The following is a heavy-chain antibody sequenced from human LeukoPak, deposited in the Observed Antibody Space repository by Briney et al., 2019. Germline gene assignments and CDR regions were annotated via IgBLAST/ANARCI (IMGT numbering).Heavy chain of an antibody. CDR1: GGSISSYY. CDR2: IYYSGST. Sequence: SETLSLTCTVSGGSISSYYWSWIRQPPGKGLEWIGYIYYSGSTNYNPSLKSRVTISVDTSKNQFSLKLSSVTAADTAVYYCAAETLGIGFDYWGQGPLVTVSS. D-gene: IGHD7-27*01. CDR3: AAETLGIGFDY. V-gene: IGHV4-59*01. J-gene: IGHJ4*02.